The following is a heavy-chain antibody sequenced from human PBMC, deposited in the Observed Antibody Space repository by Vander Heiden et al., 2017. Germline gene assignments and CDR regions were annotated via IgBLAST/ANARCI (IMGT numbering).Heavy chain of an antibody. CDR1: GYTFTDYY. CDR2: VDPEDNKT. Sequence: EVQLVQSGAAVRKPGSTVKVSCKVSGYTFTDYYLHWVQQAPGKGLEWVGLVDPEDNKTIYAEKFQCRVTITADTSTDTAYMELSSLRSEDTAVYYCTTPGDWFDPWGQGTPVTVSS. CDR3: TTPGDWFDP. J-gene: IGHJ5*02. V-gene: IGHV1-69-2*01.